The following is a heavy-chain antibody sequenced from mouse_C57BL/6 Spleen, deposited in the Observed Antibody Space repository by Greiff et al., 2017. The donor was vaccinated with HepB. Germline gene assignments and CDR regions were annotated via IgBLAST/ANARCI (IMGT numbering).Heavy chain of an antibody. CDR1: GYAFTNYL. Sequence: VQLQQSGAELVRPGTSVKVSCKASGYAFTNYLIEWVKQRPGQGLEWIGVINPGSGGTNYNEKFKGKATLTADKSSSTAYMQLSSLTSEDSAVYFCARSGVERLYWYFDVWGTGTTVTVSS. J-gene: IGHJ1*03. CDR3: ARSGVERLYWYFDV. V-gene: IGHV1-54*01. CDR2: INPGSGGT. D-gene: IGHD1-1*01.